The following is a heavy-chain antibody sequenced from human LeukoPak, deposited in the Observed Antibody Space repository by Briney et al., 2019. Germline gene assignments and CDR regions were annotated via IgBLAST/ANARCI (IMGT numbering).Heavy chain of an antibody. CDR1: GFTVSSNY. CDR2: IYSGGST. CDR3: ARGGDSSGWVYYGMDV. D-gene: IGHD6-19*01. J-gene: IGHJ6*02. V-gene: IGHV3-66*02. Sequence: GGSLRLSCAASGFTVSSNYMSWVRQAPGKGLEWVSVIYSGGSTYYADSVKGRFTISRDNSKNTLYLQVNSLRAEDTAVYYCARGGDSSGWVYYGMDVWGQGTTVTVSS.